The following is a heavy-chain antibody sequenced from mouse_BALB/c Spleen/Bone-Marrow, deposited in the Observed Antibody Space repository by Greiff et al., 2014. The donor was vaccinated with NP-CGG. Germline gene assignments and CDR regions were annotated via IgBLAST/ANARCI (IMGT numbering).Heavy chain of an antibody. CDR1: GYTFTTYW. V-gene: IGHV1-4*01. CDR3: ARGLQDWYFDV. J-gene: IGHJ1*01. CDR2: INPNTDYT. Sequence: QVHVKQSGPELATPGASVKMSCKASGYTFTTYWMHWIKQRPGQGLEWIGSINPNTDYTDYNQKFKDKATLTADKSSITAYMQLSSLTSEDSAVYYCARGLQDWYFDVWGAGTTVTVSS. D-gene: IGHD2-4*01.